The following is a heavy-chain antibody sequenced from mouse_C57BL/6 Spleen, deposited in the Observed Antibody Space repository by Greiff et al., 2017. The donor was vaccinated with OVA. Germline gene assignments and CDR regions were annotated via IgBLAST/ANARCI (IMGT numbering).Heavy chain of an antibody. CDR3: ATITTVVNWYFDV. V-gene: IGHV14-2*01. J-gene: IGHJ1*03. CDR2: IDPEDGET. Sequence: DVKLVESGAELVKPGASVKLSCTASGFNIKDYYMHWVKQRTEQGLEWIGRIDPEDGETTYAPKFQGKATITADTSSNTAYLQLSSLTSEDTAVYYCATITTVVNWYFDVWGTGTTVTVSS. CDR1: GFNIKDYY. D-gene: IGHD1-1*01.